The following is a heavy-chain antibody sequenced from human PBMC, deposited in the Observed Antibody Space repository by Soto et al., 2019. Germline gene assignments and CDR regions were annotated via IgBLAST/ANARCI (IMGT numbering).Heavy chain of an antibody. D-gene: IGHD1-7*01. Sequence: ASVKVSFKASGYTFTSYGISWVRQAPGQGLEWMGWISAYNGNTNYAQKLQGRVTMTTDTSTSTAYMELRSLRSDDTAVYYCAREVWNYGSYYYGMDVWGQGTTVTVSS. CDR2: ISAYNGNT. V-gene: IGHV1-18*01. CDR1: GYTFTSYG. CDR3: AREVWNYGSYYYGMDV. J-gene: IGHJ6*01.